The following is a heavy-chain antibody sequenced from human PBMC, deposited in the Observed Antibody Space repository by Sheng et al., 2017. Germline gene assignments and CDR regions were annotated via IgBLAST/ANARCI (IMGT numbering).Heavy chain of an antibody. V-gene: IGHV3-33*06. CDR1: GFTFSSYG. J-gene: IGHJ3*02. Sequence: QVQLVESGGGVVQPGRSLRLSCAASGFTFSSYGMHWVRQAPGKGLEWVAVIWYDGSNKYYADSVKGRFTISRDNSKNTLYLQMNSLRAEDTAVYYCAKEAPEFNAFDIWGQGTMVTVSS. CDR3: AKEAPEFNAFDI. CDR2: IWYDGSNK.